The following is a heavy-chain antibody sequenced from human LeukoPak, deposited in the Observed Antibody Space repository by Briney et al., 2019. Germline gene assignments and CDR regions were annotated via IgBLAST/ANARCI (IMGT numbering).Heavy chain of an antibody. V-gene: IGHV1-58*02. Sequence: ASVKVSCKASGFTLTSSAMQWVRQARGQRLEWIGWIVVGSGNTNYAQKFQERVTITRDMSTSSAYKELSSLRSEDTAVYYCAAGTPNIVAHDAFDIWGQGTMVTVSS. J-gene: IGHJ3*02. CDR2: IVVGSGNT. CDR1: GFTLTSSA. D-gene: IGHD5-12*01. CDR3: AAGTPNIVAHDAFDI.